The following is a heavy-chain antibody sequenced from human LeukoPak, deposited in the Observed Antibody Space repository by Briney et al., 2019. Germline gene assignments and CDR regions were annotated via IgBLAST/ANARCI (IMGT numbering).Heavy chain of an antibody. V-gene: IGHV3-7*01. J-gene: IGHJ4*02. Sequence: PGGSLRLSCAASGFTFSSYWISWVRQAPGKGLEWVANIKQDGSEKYYVDSVKGRFTISRDNAKNSLYLQMNSLRAEDTAVYYCARDRTRWLPFDYWGQGNLVTVSS. CDR1: GFTFSSYW. CDR3: ARDRTRWLPFDY. CDR2: IKQDGSEK. D-gene: IGHD2-2*01.